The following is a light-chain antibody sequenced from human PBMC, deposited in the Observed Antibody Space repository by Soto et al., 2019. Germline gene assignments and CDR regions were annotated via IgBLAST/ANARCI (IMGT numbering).Light chain of an antibody. CDR3: QQSYSTVT. CDR1: QSISSY. V-gene: IGKV1-39*01. Sequence: IQLTQSPSSLSASVGDRVTITCRASQSISSYLNWYQQKPGKAPKLLIYAASSLQSGVPSRFSGSGSGTDFTLTISSLQPEDFATYYCQQSYSTVTFGPGTKVDIK. CDR2: AAS. J-gene: IGKJ3*01.